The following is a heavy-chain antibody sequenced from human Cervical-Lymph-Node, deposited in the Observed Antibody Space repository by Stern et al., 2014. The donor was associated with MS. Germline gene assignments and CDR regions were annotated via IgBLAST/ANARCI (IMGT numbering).Heavy chain of an antibody. V-gene: IGHV2-5*02. CDR3: GHINFGYSYGPLKEY. CDR1: GFSLSSNGVG. J-gene: IGHJ4*02. D-gene: IGHD5-18*01. Sequence: QITLKESGPTVVKPTQTLTLTCKFSGFSLSSNGVGVGWIRQPQGKALEWRALIYWDDDKRYSHSLKSRLTISKDTSKNQVVLTVTNVDPVDTGTYYCGHINFGYSYGPLKEYWGPGTLVTVSS. CDR2: IYWDDDK.